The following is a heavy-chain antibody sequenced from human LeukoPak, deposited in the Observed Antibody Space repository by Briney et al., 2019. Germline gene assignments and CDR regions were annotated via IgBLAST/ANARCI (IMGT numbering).Heavy chain of an antibody. CDR3: ARIVGYTRFDP. D-gene: IGHD5-18*01. V-gene: IGHV2-70*17. CDR2: IDWDDGK. J-gene: IGHJ5*02. Sequence: SGPALVKPTQTLTLTCTFSGFSLSTSGMCVTWIRQPPGEALEWLARIDWDDGKFYSTSLRTRLTISRDTSKNQVVLTMTNMDPVDTATYYCARIVGYTRFDPWGQGTLVTVSS. CDR1: GFSLSTSGMC.